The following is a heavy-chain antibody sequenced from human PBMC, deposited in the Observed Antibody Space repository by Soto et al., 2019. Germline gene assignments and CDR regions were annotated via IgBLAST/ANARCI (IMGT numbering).Heavy chain of an antibody. J-gene: IGHJ4*02. D-gene: IGHD3-22*01. Sequence: ASVKVSCKASGYTFTSYDINWVRQATGQGLEWMGWMNPNSGNTNYAQKFQGWVTMTRDTSISTAYMELSRLRSDDTAVYYCARDRGNYYDSSGYYPGSFDYWGQGTLVTVSS. CDR3: ARDRGNYYDSSGYYPGSFDY. CDR1: GYTFTSYD. V-gene: IGHV1-2*04. CDR2: MNPNSGNT.